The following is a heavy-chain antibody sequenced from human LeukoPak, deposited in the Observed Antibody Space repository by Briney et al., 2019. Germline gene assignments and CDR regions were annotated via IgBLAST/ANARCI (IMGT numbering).Heavy chain of an antibody. D-gene: IGHD6-13*01. Sequence: ASVKVSCKVSGYTLTELSMHWVRQAPGKGLEWMGGFDPEDGETIYAQKFQGRVTMTEDTSTDTAYMELSSLRSEDTAVYYCATATGIAAAPDYWGQGTLVTVSS. CDR3: ATATGIAAAPDY. V-gene: IGHV1-24*01. J-gene: IGHJ4*02. CDR2: FDPEDGET. CDR1: GYTLTELS.